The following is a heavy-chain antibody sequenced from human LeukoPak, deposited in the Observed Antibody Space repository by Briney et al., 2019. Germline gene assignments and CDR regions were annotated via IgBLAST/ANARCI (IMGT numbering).Heavy chain of an antibody. J-gene: IGHJ5*02. Sequence: ASVKVSCKASGYSFTGYYMHWVRQAPGQGLEWMGWINPYSGGTNYAQKFQGRVTITADESTSTAYMELSSLRSEDTAVYYCAPSAHTAMVTNWFDPWGQGTLVTVSS. CDR3: APSAHTAMVTNWFDP. CDR2: INPYSGGT. D-gene: IGHD5-18*01. CDR1: GYSFTGYY. V-gene: IGHV1-2*02.